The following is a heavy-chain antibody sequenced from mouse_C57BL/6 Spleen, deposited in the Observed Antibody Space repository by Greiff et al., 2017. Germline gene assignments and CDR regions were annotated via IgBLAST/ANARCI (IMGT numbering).Heavy chain of an antibody. D-gene: IGHD2-4*01. V-gene: IGHV1-81*01. CDR1: GYTFTSYG. CDR3: ARMRGIYYDYDAGFDY. J-gene: IGHJ2*01. Sequence: QVQLQQSGAELARPGASVKLSCKASGYTFTSYGISWVKQRTGQGLEWIGEIYPRSGNTYYNEKFKGKATVTADKSSSTAYMELRSLTSEDSAVYFGARMRGIYYDYDAGFDYGGQGTTLTVSS. CDR2: IYPRSGNT.